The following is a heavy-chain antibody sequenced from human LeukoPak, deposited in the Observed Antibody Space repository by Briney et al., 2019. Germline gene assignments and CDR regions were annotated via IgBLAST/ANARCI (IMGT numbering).Heavy chain of an antibody. Sequence: GTLRDSCGPPIIKIKSYAMSWVRQAPEKGLEWVATISGSGGGTYYADSVRGRFSISRDDSENTLYLQMNSLRAEDTAVYYCAKDHGRYRNNYFGYWGQGNLVTVSS. V-gene: IGHV3-23*01. CDR1: IIKIKSYA. CDR3: AKDHGRYRNNYFGY. J-gene: IGHJ4*02. D-gene: IGHD1-26*01. CDR2: ISGSGGGT.